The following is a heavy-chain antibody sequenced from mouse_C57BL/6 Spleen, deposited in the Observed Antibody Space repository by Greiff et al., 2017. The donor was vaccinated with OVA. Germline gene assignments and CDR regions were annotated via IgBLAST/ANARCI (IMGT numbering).Heavy chain of an antibody. D-gene: IGHD2-14*01. CDR2: ISSGGSYT. CDR3: ARQGGNWYFDV. CDR1: GFTFSSYG. J-gene: IGHJ1*03. V-gene: IGHV5-6*01. Sequence: EVKLMESGGDLVKPGGSLKLSCAASGFTFSSYGMSWVRQTPDKRLEWVATISSGGSYTYYPDSVKGRFTISRDNAKNTLYLQMSSLKSEDTAMYYCARQGGNWYFDVWGTGTTVTVSS.